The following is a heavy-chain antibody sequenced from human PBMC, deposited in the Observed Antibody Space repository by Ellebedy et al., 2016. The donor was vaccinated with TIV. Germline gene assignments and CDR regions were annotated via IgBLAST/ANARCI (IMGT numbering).Heavy chain of an antibody. CDR2: ISSSGDSG. D-gene: IGHD6-6*01. CDR1: GFTFSIYA. Sequence: GESLKISCAASGFTFSIYAMSWVRQAPGKGLEWVSGISSSGDSGNYLDSVKGRFTVSRDNSNSTLYLQMNTLRVEDTAVYFCAKAVAARPPPRTQYYYGLDIWGPGTTVTVSS. V-gene: IGHV3-23*01. CDR3: AKAVAARPPPRTQYYYGLDI. J-gene: IGHJ6*02.